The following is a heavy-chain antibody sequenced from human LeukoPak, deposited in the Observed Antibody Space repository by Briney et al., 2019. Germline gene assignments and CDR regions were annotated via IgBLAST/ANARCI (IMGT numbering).Heavy chain of an antibody. V-gene: IGHV4-59*01. Sequence: PSETLSLTCTVSGGSISSYYWSWIRQPPGKGLEWIGYIYYSGSTNYNPFLKSRVTISVDTSKNQFSLKLSSVTAADTAVYYCARRHPVAGKAYCYYYGMDVWGQGTTVTVSS. CDR2: IYYSGST. J-gene: IGHJ6*02. CDR1: GGSISSYY. D-gene: IGHD6-19*01. CDR3: ARRHPVAGKAYCYYYGMDV.